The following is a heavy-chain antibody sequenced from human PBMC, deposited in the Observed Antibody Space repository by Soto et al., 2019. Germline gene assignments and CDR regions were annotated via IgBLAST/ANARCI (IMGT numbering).Heavy chain of an antibody. J-gene: IGHJ3*02. D-gene: IGHD3-10*01. CDR2: IRQDGGEK. Sequence: PGGSLRLSCAASGFTFGGYWMNWVRQAPGKGLEWVANIRQDGGEKYYVDSVKGRFTISRDNAKNSLYLQMNSLRAEDTAVYYCAKYHYGSGSYYKWAFDIWGQGTMVTVSS. V-gene: IGHV3-7*01. CDR1: GFTFGGYW. CDR3: AKYHYGSGSYYKWAFDI.